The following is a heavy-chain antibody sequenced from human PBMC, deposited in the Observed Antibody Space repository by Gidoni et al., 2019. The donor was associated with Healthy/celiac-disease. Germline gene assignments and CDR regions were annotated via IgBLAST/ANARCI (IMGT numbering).Heavy chain of an antibody. J-gene: IGHJ5*02. CDR2: IYTSGST. Sequence: QVQLQESGPGLVKPSQTLSLTCHVSGGSISSGSYYWSWIRQPAGKGLEWIGRIYTSGSTNYNPSLKSRVTISVDTSKNQFSLKLSSVTAADTAVYYCARDSGAYWFDPWGQGTLVTVSS. CDR3: ARDSGAYWFDP. D-gene: IGHD1-26*01. CDR1: GGSISSGSYY. V-gene: IGHV4-61*02.